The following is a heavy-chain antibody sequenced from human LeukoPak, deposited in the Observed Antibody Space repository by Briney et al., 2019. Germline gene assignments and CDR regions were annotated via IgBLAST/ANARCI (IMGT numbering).Heavy chain of an antibody. CDR1: GYTFTSYD. CDR2: MNPNSGNT. CDR3: ARTRGRYSGSYLGY. V-gene: IGHV1-8*01. J-gene: IGHJ4*02. D-gene: IGHD1-26*01. Sequence: GASVKVSCKASGYTFTSYDINWVRQATGQGLEWMGWMNPNSGNTGYAQKFQGRVTMARNTSISTAYMELSSLRSEDTAVYYCARTRGRYSGSYLGYWGQGTLVTVSS.